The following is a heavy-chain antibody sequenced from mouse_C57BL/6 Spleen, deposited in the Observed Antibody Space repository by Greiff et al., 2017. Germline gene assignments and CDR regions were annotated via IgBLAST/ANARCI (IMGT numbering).Heavy chain of an antibody. CDR1: GFTFSSYA. J-gene: IGHJ1*03. V-gene: IGHV5-4*01. CDR3: AREGIYGNWYFDV. Sequence: EVQVVESGGGLVKPGGSLKLSCAASGFTFSSYAMSWVRQTPEKRLEWVATISDGGSYTYYPDNVKGRFTISRDNAKNNLYLQMSHLKSEDTAMYYCAREGIYGNWYFDVWGTGTTVTVSS. CDR2: ISDGGSYT. D-gene: IGHD2-1*01.